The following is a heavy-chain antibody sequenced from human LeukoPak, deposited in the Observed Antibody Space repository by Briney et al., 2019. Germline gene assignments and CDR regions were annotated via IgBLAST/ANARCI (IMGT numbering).Heavy chain of an antibody. CDR1: GGSISSGGYY. CDR2: IYYSGST. D-gene: IGHD3-22*01. V-gene: IGHV4-31*03. J-gene: IGHJ4*02. Sequence: PSETLSLTCTVSGGSISSGGYYWSWIRQHPGKGLEWIGYIYYSGSTYYNPSLKSRVTISVDTSKNQFPRKLSSVTAADTAVYYCARAGYDSSGYYYCSFDYWGQGTLVTVSS. CDR3: ARAGYDSSGYYYCSFDY.